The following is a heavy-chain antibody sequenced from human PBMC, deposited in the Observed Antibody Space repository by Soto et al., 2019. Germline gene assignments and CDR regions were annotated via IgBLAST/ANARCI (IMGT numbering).Heavy chain of an antibody. Sequence: ASVKVSCKASGGTFSSYAISWVRQAPGQRLEWMGWINAGNGNTKYSQKFQGRVTITRDTSASTAYMELSSLRSEDTAVYYCARDLSILVTMVRGVIRHYYGMDVWGQGTTVTVSS. CDR3: ARDLSILVTMVRGVIRHYYGMDV. V-gene: IGHV1-3*01. CDR1: GGTFSSYA. D-gene: IGHD3-10*01. J-gene: IGHJ6*02. CDR2: INAGNGNT.